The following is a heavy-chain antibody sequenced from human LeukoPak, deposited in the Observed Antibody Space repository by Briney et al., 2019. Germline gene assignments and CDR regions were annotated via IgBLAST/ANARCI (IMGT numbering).Heavy chain of an antibody. CDR2: VHFSGAT. Sequence: SETLSLTCTVSGASINTDNYWGWIRRSPGEGLELIGSVHFSGATHYNPSLKSRVAIALDTSKNQFSLELNSVTAADTAIYYCAKHRMWLVGLDYWGQGTLVTVSS. D-gene: IGHD6-19*01. J-gene: IGHJ4*02. CDR1: GASINTDNY. CDR3: AKHRMWLVGLDY. V-gene: IGHV4-39*01.